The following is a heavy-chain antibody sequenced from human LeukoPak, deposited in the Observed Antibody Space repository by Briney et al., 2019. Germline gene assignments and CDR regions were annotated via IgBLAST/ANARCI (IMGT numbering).Heavy chain of an antibody. CDR2: IHYIRDGP. V-gene: IGHV3-23*01. CDR1: GFMFSRYA. Sequence: GGSLRLSCVGSGFMFSRYAMSWVRQAPGKGLEWVATIHYIRDGPYYADSVEGRFTISRDDSKNTVYLQMNSLRVEDTAIYYCARCVTGWPNWFAPWGQGTLVTVSS. J-gene: IGHJ5*02. D-gene: IGHD6-19*01. CDR3: ARCVTGWPNWFAP.